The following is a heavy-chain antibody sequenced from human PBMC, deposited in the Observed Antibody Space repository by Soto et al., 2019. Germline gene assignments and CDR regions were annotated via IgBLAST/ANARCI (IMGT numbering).Heavy chain of an antibody. CDR3: ARDRSNSPDYFDF. J-gene: IGHJ4*02. CDR2: IYYSGRT. D-gene: IGHD6-6*01. CDR1: GGSIDNYEYY. Sequence: SETLSLTCTVSGGSIDNYEYYWTWIRQPPGKGLEWVGYIYYSGRTNYNPSLNSRLTISLDTSKNQFSLRLTSVSAADTAMYYCARDRSNSPDYFDFWGQGTRVTVS. V-gene: IGHV4-30-4*01.